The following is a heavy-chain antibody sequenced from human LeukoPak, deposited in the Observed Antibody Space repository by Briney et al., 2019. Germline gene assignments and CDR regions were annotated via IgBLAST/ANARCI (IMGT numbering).Heavy chain of an antibody. CDR1: GFTFSSHW. CDR3: AREYCSGGSCYLDY. V-gene: IGHV3-74*01. Sequence: GGSLRLSCAASGFTFSSHWMHWVRQAPGKGLVWVSRIKGDGSSTSYADSVKGRLTISRDNAKNSLYLQMNSLRVEDTAVFYCAREYCSGGSCYLDYWGQGTLVTVSS. CDR2: IKGDGSST. J-gene: IGHJ4*02. D-gene: IGHD2-15*01.